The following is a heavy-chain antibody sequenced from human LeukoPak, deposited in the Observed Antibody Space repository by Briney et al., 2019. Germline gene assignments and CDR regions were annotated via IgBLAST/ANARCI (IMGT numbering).Heavy chain of an antibody. CDR1: RFTFSTYA. D-gene: IGHD6-13*01. CDR2: ISGSGGST. Sequence: GGSLRLSCAASRFTFSTYAMSWVRQAPGKGLEWVSTISGSGGSTYYADSVKGRFTIPRDNSKNTLYLQMNCLRAEDTAVYYCAKTAKAAAVMRAFDIWGQGTMVTVSS. V-gene: IGHV3-23*01. J-gene: IGHJ3*02. CDR3: AKTAKAAAVMRAFDI.